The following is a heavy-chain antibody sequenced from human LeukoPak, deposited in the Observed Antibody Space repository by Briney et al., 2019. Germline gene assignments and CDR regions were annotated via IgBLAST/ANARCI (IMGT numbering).Heavy chain of an antibody. D-gene: IGHD3-10*01. Sequence: SETLSLTCTVSGGSISSYYWSWIRQPPGKGLEWIGYIYYSGSTNYNPSLKSRVTISVDTSKNQFSLKLSSVTAADTAVYYCAKHYMGSYDNRGLDYWGQGSLVTVSS. CDR3: AKHYMGSYDNRGLDY. V-gene: IGHV4-59*08. CDR2: IYYSGST. CDR1: GGSISSYY. J-gene: IGHJ4*02.